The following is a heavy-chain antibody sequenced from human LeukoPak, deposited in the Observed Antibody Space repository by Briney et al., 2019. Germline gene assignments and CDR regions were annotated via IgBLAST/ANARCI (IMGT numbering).Heavy chain of an antibody. J-gene: IGHJ4*02. CDR1: GFTFRNYY. Sequence: GGSLRLSCVASGFTFRNYYMHWVRQVPGKGLVWVSRISGDGSSIFYEDSVKGRFTISRDNAKNSLYVQMNSLRADDSAVYYCARSSNGVYIQWGQGTLVTVSS. V-gene: IGHV3-74*01. CDR3: ARSSNGVYIQ. CDR2: ISGDGSSI. D-gene: IGHD2-8*01.